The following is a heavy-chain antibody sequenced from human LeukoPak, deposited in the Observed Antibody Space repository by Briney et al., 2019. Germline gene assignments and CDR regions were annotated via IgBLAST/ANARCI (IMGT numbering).Heavy chain of an antibody. CDR3: ARDLPYSSSWESIDY. D-gene: IGHD6-13*01. Sequence: ASVKVSCKASGYTFTGYYMHWVRQAPGQGLEWMGWINPNSGDTNYAQKFQGRVTMTTDTSTSTAYMELRSLRSDDTAVYYCARDLPYSSSWESIDYWGQGTLVTVSS. V-gene: IGHV1-2*02. CDR1: GYTFTGYY. CDR2: INPNSGDT. J-gene: IGHJ4*02.